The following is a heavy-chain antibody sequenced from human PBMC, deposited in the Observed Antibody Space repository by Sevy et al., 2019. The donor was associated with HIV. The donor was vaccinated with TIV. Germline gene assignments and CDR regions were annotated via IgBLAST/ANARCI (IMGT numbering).Heavy chain of an antibody. CDR1: GFTFSSNW. D-gene: IGHD3-16*01. V-gene: IGHV3-7*01. J-gene: IGHJ4*02. CDR2: IKQDGSEK. CDR3: ARDGVMGSY. Sequence: GGSLRLSCAASGFTFSSNWMSWVRQAPGKGLEWVANIKQDGSEKNYVDSVKGPFTISRDNAKNSLYLQMNSLRADDTAVYYCARDGVMGSYWGQGTLVTVSS.